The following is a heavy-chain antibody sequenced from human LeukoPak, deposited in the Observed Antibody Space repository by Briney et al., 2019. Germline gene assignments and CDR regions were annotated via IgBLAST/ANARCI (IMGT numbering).Heavy chain of an antibody. Sequence: PWASVKLSCKASGYTFTRYAMHWVRQAPGQRLECMGWINAGNGNTKYSQKFQGRVTITRDTSASTAYMELSSPRSEDTAVYYCARGGRDGYNYHYWGQGTLVTASS. J-gene: IGHJ4*02. D-gene: IGHD5-24*01. CDR1: GYTFTRYA. CDR3: ARGGRDGYNYHY. CDR2: INAGNGNT. V-gene: IGHV1-3*01.